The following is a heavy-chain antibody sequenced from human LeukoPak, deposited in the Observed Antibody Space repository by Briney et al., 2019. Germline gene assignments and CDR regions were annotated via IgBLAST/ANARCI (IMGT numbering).Heavy chain of an antibody. D-gene: IGHD3-10*01. J-gene: IGHJ5*02. CDR2: IYYSGST. V-gene: IGHV4-59*07. Sequence: DTDSLTCTLYGRSISIYYWSWIRHPRGRGLECIAFIYYSGSTTYNPSLKSHVTLSVDTSKNQFSLKLSSVTAAATPVFYFARHPAFRGVIWFDPWGQETLVTVSS. CDR3: ARHPAFRGVIWFDP. CDR1: GRSISIYY.